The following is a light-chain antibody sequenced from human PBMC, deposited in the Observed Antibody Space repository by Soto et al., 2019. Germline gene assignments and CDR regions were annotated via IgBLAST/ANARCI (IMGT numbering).Light chain of an antibody. CDR3: QKYYSAPWT. CDR2: GAS. V-gene: IGKV1-27*01. J-gene: IGKJ1*01. Sequence: DSQMTQSPSSLSASVGDRVTITCRASQAINIYLAWYQQKPGKVPKLLIYGASTLRSGVPSRFSGSGSGTEFTLTISSLQPEDVATYYCQKYYSAPWTFGQGTRVEI. CDR1: QAINIY.